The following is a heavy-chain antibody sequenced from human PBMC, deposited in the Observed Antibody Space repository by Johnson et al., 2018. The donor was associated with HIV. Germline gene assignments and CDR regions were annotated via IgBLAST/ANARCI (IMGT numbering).Heavy chain of an antibody. D-gene: IGHD1-26*01. CDR1: GFTFSSYG. CDR2: ISWNSGSI. CDR3: TSDRRGSSGAFDI. Sequence: VQLVESGGGVVQPGGSLRLSCAASGFTFSSYGMHWVRQAPGKGLEWVSGISWNSGSIAYADSVKGRFTISRDNAKNSLYLQMNSLRAEDTALYYCTSDRRGSSGAFDIWGQGTMVTVSS. V-gene: IGHV3-9*01. J-gene: IGHJ3*02.